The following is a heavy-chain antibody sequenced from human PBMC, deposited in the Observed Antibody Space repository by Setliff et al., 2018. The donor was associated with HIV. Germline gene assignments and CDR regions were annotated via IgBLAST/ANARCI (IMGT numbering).Heavy chain of an antibody. D-gene: IGHD3-22*01. Sequence: PSETLSLTCTVSGGSISSGDYYWSWIRQPPGKGLEWIGYIYYSGSTYYNPSLKSRVTISVDTSKNQFPLKLSSVTAADTAVYYCARGPALYYYDSSGYYYGEYYFDYWGQGTLVTVSS. V-gene: IGHV4-30-4*08. CDR2: IYYSGST. CDR3: ARGPALYYYDSSGYYYGEYYFDY. CDR1: GGSISSGDYY. J-gene: IGHJ4*02.